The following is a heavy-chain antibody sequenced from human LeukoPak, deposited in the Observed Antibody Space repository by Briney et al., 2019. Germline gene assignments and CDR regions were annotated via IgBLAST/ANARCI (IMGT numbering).Heavy chain of an antibody. CDR1: GYTFTGYY. D-gene: IGHD3-3*01. V-gene: IGHV1-2*02. CDR3: ARAPQGVLRFLEWLPYYYYYYMDV. Sequence: ASVKVSCKASGYTFTGYYMHWVRQAPGQGLEWMGWINPNSGGTNYAQKLQGRVTMTTDTSTSTAYMELRSLRSDDTAVYYCARAPQGVLRFLEWLPYYYYYYMDVWGKGTTVTVSS. J-gene: IGHJ6*03. CDR2: INPNSGGT.